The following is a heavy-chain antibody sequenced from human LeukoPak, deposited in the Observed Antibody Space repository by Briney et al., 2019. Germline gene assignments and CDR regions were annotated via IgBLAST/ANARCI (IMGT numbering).Heavy chain of an antibody. CDR2: IDNNGIT. J-gene: IGHJ4*02. Sequence: PSETLSLTCAVSGESFSGNFWTWIRQSPGKGLEWIGEIDNNGITNYNPSLKSRVTISVDTSKNQFSLKLSSVTAADTAVYYCARGRRAAAGTFDYWGQGTLVTVSS. CDR1: GESFSGNF. CDR3: ARGRRAAAGTFDY. V-gene: IGHV4-34*01. D-gene: IGHD6-13*01.